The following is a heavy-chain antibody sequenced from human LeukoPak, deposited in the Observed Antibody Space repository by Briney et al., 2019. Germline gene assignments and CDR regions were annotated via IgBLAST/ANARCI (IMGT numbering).Heavy chain of an antibody. CDR1: GINISTNY. D-gene: IGHD5-12*01. Sequence: GGSLRLSCAVSGINISTNYMSWVRQAPGKGLEWVSVFYSDDNGGRTSYAAPVKGRFTISRGNSKSTVFLQMNSLRAEDTAVYYCAKDPYRASSGLVDYWGQGTLVTVSS. V-gene: IGHV3-53*01. CDR2: FYSDDNGGRT. J-gene: IGHJ4*02. CDR3: AKDPYRASSGLVDY.